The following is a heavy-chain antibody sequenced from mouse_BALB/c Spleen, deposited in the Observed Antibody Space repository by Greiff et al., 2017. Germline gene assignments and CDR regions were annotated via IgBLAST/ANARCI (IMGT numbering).Heavy chain of an antibody. CDR2: INPNNGGT. V-gene: IGHV1-18*01. Sequence: EVQLQQSGPELVKPGASVKIPCKASGYTFTDYNMDWVKQSHGKSLEWIGDINPNNGGTNYNQKFKGKATLTVDKSSSTAYMELRSLTSEDTAVYYCASSISYDYDWYFDVWGAGTTVTVSS. J-gene: IGHJ1*01. CDR1: GYTFTDYN. D-gene: IGHD2-4*01. CDR3: ASSISYDYDWYFDV.